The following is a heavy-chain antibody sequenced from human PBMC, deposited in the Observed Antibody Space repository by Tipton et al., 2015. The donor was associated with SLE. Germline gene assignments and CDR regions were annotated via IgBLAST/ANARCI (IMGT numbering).Heavy chain of an antibody. Sequence: TLSLTCTVSGGSISSGSYYWSWIRQPAGKGLEWIGRIYTSGSTNYNPSLKSRVTISVDTSKNQFSLKLSSVTAADTAVYYCARTYNDFGTTWFDPWGQGALVTVSS. J-gene: IGHJ5*02. CDR1: GGSISSGSYY. D-gene: IGHD1-14*01. CDR2: IYTSGST. CDR3: ARTYNDFGTTWFDP. V-gene: IGHV4-61*02.